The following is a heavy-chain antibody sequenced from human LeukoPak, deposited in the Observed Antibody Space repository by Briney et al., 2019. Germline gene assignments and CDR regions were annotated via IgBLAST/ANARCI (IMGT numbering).Heavy chain of an antibody. D-gene: IGHD1-1*01. CDR1: GFIFSSYG. Sequence: GGSLRVSSAASGFIFSSYGMHWVRQAPGKGVGRVAVISYDGSNKYYADSVKGRFTISRDNSKNTLYLQMNSLRAEDTAVYYCAKTGPLHNWFDPWGQGTLVTVSS. J-gene: IGHJ5*02. CDR2: ISYDGSNK. CDR3: AKTGPLHNWFDP. V-gene: IGHV3-30*18.